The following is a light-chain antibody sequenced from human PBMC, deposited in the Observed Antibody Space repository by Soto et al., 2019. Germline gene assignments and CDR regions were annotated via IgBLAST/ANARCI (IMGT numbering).Light chain of an antibody. V-gene: IGKV3-15*01. Sequence: EIVMTQSPATLSVSPGERVTLSCRASQSVGSDLAWYLQKPGQAPSLLVYGASTRATGMPARFSGSGSGTEFTLTISSLQSEDFAVYYCQQYNNWPHTFGQGTKLEIK. J-gene: IGKJ2*01. CDR3: QQYNNWPHT. CDR2: GAS. CDR1: QSVGSD.